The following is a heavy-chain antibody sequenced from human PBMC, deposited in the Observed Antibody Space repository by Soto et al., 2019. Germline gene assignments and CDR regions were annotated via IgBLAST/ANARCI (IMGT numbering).Heavy chain of an antibody. CDR1: GFTFSSYG. D-gene: IGHD3-3*01. CDR2: ISYDGSNK. J-gene: IGHJ6*02. V-gene: IGHV3-30*03. Sequence: GGSLRLSCAASGFTFSSYGMHWVRQAPGKGLEWVAVISYDGSNKYYADSVKGRFTISRDNSKNTLYLQMNSLRAEDTAVYYCAIDVGPPLVWSGYSLGMDVWGQGTTVTVSS. CDR3: AIDVGPPLVWSGYSLGMDV.